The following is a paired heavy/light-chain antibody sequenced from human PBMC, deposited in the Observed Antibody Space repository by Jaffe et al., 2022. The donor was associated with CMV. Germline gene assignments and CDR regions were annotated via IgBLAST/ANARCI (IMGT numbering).Light chain of an antibody. Sequence: DIQMTQSPSSLSASVGDRVTITCRASQSISNYLIWYQQKPGKAPKLLIFGASSLQSGVSSRFSGSGSGTDFTLTISSLQPEDFATYYCQQSDTIPLTFGGGTKVEIK. CDR2: GAS. CDR3: QQSDTIPLT. V-gene: IGKV1-39*01. CDR1: QSISNY. J-gene: IGKJ4*01.
Heavy chain of an antibody. V-gene: IGHV3-23*04. Sequence: EVQLAEFGGGLVQPGGSLRLSCAASGFTLSSCAMSWVRQAPGKGLEWVSSISSNGGSTSYADSVKGRFTISRDISENTVYLQMHSLRAEDTAVYYCTKYLGASGTSFRTFDCWGQGTLVTVSS. D-gene: IGHD6-25*01. CDR1: GFTLSSCA. J-gene: IGHJ4*02. CDR3: TKYLGASGTSFRTFDC. CDR2: ISSNGGST.